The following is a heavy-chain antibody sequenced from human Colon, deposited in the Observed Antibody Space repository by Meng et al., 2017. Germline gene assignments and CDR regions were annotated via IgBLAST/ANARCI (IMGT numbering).Heavy chain of an antibody. D-gene: IGHD3-22*01. CDR3: ARGASDYDFDY. Sequence: PGLLTPSETPALTCAVYGGSFSGYYWSWYRQPPGKGLEWIGYIYYSGSTNYNPSLKSRVTISVDTSKNQFSLKLSSVTAADTAVYYCARGASDYDFDYWGQGTLVTVSS. J-gene: IGHJ4*02. V-gene: IGHV4-59*01. CDR1: GGSFSGYY. CDR2: IYYSGST.